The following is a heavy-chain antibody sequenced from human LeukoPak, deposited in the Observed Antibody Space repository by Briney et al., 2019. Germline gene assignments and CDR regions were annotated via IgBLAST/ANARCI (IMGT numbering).Heavy chain of an antibody. CDR2: IYYSGRT. D-gene: IGHD3-9*01. Sequence: PSETLSLPCTVSVGSISRGGYYWSWIRQHPRKGLEWIGYIYYSGRTYYNPSLKSRFTISVDTSKNQFSLKLSSVTATDTAVYYCARGRAPTLRDFAKGAFNIWGQGTMVTVSS. V-gene: IGHV4-31*03. CDR3: ARGRAPTLRDFAKGAFNI. CDR1: VGSISRGGYY. J-gene: IGHJ3*02.